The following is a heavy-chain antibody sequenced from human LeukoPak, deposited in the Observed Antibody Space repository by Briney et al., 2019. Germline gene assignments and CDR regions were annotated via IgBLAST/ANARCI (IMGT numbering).Heavy chain of an antibody. V-gene: IGHV3-20*04. CDR3: ARRAPSHDFDD. CDR2: INWNGGST. CDR1: GFTFDDYG. Sequence: GGSLRLSCAASGFTFDDYGMTWVRQAPGKGLEWVSGINWNGGSTGYADSVKGRFTISRDNAKNSLYLEMDSLRAEDTALYYCARRAPSHDFDDWGQGTLVTVSS. J-gene: IGHJ4*02.